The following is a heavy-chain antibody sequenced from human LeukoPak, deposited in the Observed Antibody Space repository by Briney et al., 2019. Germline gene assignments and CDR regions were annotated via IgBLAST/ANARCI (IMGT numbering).Heavy chain of an antibody. CDR3: ARQKGYYQNFDF. J-gene: IGHJ4*02. V-gene: IGHV4-39*07. D-gene: IGHD1-26*01. CDR1: GGSISSSSYY. Sequence: SETLSLTCTVSGGSISSSSYYWGWIRQPPGKGLEWIGSIYYGGTNYNPSLESRLTMSVDTSRNQFSLNLASVTAADTAVYYCARQKGYYQNFDFWGPGTLVTVSS. CDR2: IYYGGT.